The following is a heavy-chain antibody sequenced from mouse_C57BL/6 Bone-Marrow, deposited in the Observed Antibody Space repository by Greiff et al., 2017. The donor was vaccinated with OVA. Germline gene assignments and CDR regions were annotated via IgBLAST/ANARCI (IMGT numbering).Heavy chain of an antibody. J-gene: IGHJ4*01. CDR3: ARDVDWNYAMDY. Sequence: EVMLVESGGGLVQSGRSLRLSCAPSGFTFSDFYLEWVRQAPGKGLEWIAASRNKANDYTTEYSASVKGRFIVSRDTSQSILYLQMNALRAEDTAIYYCARDVDWNYAMDYWGQGTSVTVSS. CDR2: SRNKANDYTT. CDR1: GFTFSDFY. D-gene: IGHD2-4*01. V-gene: IGHV7-1*01.